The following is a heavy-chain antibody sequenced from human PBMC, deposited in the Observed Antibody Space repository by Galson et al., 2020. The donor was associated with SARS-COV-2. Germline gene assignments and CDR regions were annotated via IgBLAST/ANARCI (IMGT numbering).Heavy chain of an antibody. CDR2: IYENGDT. J-gene: IGHJ5*02. D-gene: IGHD6-19*01. CDR1: GGSISTTQW. V-gene: IGHV4-4*02. Sequence: SETLSLTCDVSGGSISTTQWWTWVRHSPVKGLEWIGQIYENGDTNYNPSLRSRVTISVDKSKNQISLKLTSVTAADTAAYYCARDGSSRSFDPWGRGTLVTVSS. CDR3: ARDGSSRSFDP.